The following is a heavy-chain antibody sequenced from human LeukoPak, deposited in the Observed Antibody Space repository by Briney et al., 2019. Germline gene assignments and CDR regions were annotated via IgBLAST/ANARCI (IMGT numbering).Heavy chain of an antibody. D-gene: IGHD3-22*01. Sequence: PGGSLRLSCAASGFTFSSYSMNWVRQAPGKGLEWVSYISSSSSTIYYADSVKGRFTISRDNAKSSLYLQMNSLRDEDTAVYYCARDPRYYESSDPVRSTWGQGTLVTVSS. CDR3: ARDPRYYESSDPVRST. J-gene: IGHJ5*02. CDR2: ISSSSSTI. V-gene: IGHV3-48*02. CDR1: GFTFSSYS.